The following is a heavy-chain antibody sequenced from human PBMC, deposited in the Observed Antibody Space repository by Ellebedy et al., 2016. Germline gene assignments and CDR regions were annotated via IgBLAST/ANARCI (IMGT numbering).Heavy chain of an antibody. J-gene: IGHJ4*02. Sequence: GESLKISCGASGFSFSGYAMSWVRQAPGKGLEWVSSISGSGATTYYADSVKGRFTISRDNSENTLHVQMNSLRAEETAVYYCAKGSRGYNFYYFDYWGQGTLVTVSS. CDR1: GFSFSGYA. V-gene: IGHV3-23*01. D-gene: IGHD3-22*01. CDR2: ISGSGATT. CDR3: AKGSRGYNFYYFDY.